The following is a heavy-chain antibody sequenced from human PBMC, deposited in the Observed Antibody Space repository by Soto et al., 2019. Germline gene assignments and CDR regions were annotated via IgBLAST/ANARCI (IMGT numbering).Heavy chain of an antibody. D-gene: IGHD6-13*01. Sequence: EVQLLESGGGLVQPGGSLRLSCAASGFTFSSYAMSWVRQAPGKGLEWVSAISGSGGSTYYADSVKGRFTISRDNSKNTLYLPMNSLRAEDTAVYYCAKGGSSWSFSRNWGQGTLVTVSS. CDR1: GFTFSSYA. CDR2: ISGSGGST. J-gene: IGHJ4*02. V-gene: IGHV3-23*01. CDR3: AKGGSSWSFSRN.